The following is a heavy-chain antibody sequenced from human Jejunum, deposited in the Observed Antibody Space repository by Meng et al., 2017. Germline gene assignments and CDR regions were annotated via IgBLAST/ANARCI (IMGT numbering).Heavy chain of an antibody. V-gene: IGHV4-31*03. J-gene: IGHJ4*01. CDR3: ARVVICSGGPCYSDY. CDR2: IYYSGST. D-gene: IGHD2-15*01. Sequence: QGQLQEPGQDLGNPSQTLPLKCTVSDASISSDNYYWTWIRQHPGKGLEWIGDIYYSGSTYYNPSLKSRPDMSLDTSKNQFSLKLTSVTAADTAVYYCARVVICSGGPCYSDYWGHGTLVTVSS. CDR1: DASISSDNYY.